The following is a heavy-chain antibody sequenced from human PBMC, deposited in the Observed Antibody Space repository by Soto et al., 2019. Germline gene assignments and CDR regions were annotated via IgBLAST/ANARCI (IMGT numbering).Heavy chain of an antibody. D-gene: IGHD3-10*01. CDR1: GGTFNTYA. J-gene: IGHJ4*02. CDR3: AREVQVHTPAFVY. Sequence: QVQLVQSGAEMKKPGSSVKVSCQSSGGTFNTYAMNWVRQAPGQGPEWMGDISPMFGAANYAPKFQGRVTITGDESTGTSYMQLSSLTSEDTALYFCAREVQVHTPAFVYWGQGTLVTGSS. CDR2: ISPMFGAA. V-gene: IGHV1-69*19.